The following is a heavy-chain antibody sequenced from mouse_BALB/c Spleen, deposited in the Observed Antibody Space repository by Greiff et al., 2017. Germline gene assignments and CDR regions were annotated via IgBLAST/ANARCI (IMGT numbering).Heavy chain of an antibody. V-gene: IGHV1S56*01. D-gene: IGHD1-1*01. CDR1: GYTFSSYW. CDR2: IYPGDGST. Sequence: QVQLQQSGAELMKPGASVKISCKATGYTFSSYWIEWVKQRPGQGLEWIGWIYPGDGSTKYNEKFKGKATLTADKSSSTAYMQLSSLTSENSAVYFGARWGVVARGGAMDYWGQGTSVTVAS. CDR3: ARWGVVARGGAMDY. J-gene: IGHJ4*01.